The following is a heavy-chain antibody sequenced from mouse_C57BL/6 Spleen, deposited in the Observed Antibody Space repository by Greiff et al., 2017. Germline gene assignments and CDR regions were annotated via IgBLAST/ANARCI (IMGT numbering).Heavy chain of an antibody. CDR1: GFNFKNSY. V-gene: IGHV14-3*01. J-gene: IGHJ2*01. Sequence: EVKLQQSVAELVRPGASVKLSCTASGFNFKNSYMHWVKQRPEKGLEWIGRIDPANGNTKYAAKFQGKATITVDTSSNTAYLELSSLTSEDTAIYYCARGRYYGSCFDYGGQGTTLTVSS. D-gene: IGHD1-1*01. CDR3: ARGRYYGSCFDY. CDR2: IDPANGNT.